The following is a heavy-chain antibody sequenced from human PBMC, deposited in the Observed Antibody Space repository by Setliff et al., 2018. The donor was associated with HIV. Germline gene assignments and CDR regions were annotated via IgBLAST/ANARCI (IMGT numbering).Heavy chain of an antibody. CDR1: GGSISSGDYY. CDR2: IYYSGST. J-gene: IGHJ6*02. CDR3: ARTAGSYRHYYYYGMDV. Sequence: LSLTCTVSGGSISSGDYYWSWIRQPPGKGLEWIGYIYYSGSTYYNPSLKSRVTISVDTSKNQFSLKLSSVTAVDTAVYYCARTAGSYRHYYYYGMDVWGQGTTVTVSS. D-gene: IGHD3-10*01. V-gene: IGHV4-30-4*08.